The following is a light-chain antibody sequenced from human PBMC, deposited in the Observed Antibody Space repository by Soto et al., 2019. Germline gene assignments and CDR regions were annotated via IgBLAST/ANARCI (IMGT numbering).Light chain of an antibody. Sequence: EVLMTQSPATLSVSPGERVTLSCGASQSVSSDLAWYQQKPGQAPRLLIFAASTRATSIPARFTGSRSGTEFTLTISSLQSEDFAVYYCQQYNTWPRTFGQGTKVDI. J-gene: IGKJ1*01. CDR3: QQYNTWPRT. V-gene: IGKV3-15*01. CDR1: QSVSSD. CDR2: AAS.